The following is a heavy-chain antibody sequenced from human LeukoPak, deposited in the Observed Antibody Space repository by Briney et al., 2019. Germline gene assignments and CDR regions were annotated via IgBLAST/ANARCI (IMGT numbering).Heavy chain of an antibody. Sequence: PGGSLRLSCAASGFSVTTNYMTWVRRAPGRGPEWVSVIYTGGLTYYSDSVQGRFTISRDDSENTLYLQMTSLKAEDTAIYYCVRVEYSISSGAFDIWGQGTVVTVSS. V-gene: IGHV3-53*01. CDR3: VRVEYSISSGAFDI. CDR2: IYTGGLT. CDR1: GFSVTTNY. D-gene: IGHD6-6*01. J-gene: IGHJ3*02.